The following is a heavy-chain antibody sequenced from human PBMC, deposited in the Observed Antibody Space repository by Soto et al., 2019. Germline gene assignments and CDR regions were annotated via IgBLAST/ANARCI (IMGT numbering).Heavy chain of an antibody. V-gene: IGHV3-48*02. CDR1: GFTFSSYS. CDR2: ISSSSSTI. CDR3: AREGGNLNWFDP. J-gene: IGHJ5*02. D-gene: IGHD1-26*01. Sequence: EVQLVESGGGLVQPGGSLRLSCAASGFTFSSYSMNWVRQAPGKGLEWVSYISSSSSTIYYADSVKGLFTISRDNAKNSLYLQLNSLRDDETPDDYCAREGGNLNWFDPWGQGTLVTVSS.